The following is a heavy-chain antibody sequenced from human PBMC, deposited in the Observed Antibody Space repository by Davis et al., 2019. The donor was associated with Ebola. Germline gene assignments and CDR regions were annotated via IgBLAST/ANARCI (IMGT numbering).Heavy chain of an antibody. J-gene: IGHJ3*02. CDR3: VRDEVYRFWTSDIPPAGSFDM. CDR2: IDSAGSST. Sequence: GESLKISCAASGFIFESYWMHWVRQAPGKGLVWVSRIDSAGSSTTYADFVKGRFTVSRDNAKNTLYLQMNSLIAEDTAVYYCVRDEVYRFWTSDIPPAGSFDMWGQGTMVTVSS. V-gene: IGHV3-74*01. D-gene: IGHD6-19*01. CDR1: GFIFESYW.